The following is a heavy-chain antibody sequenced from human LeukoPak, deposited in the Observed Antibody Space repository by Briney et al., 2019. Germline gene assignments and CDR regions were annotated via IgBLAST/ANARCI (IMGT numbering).Heavy chain of an antibody. V-gene: IGHV4-4*07. CDR3: ARQHEEGRRGSYYYYYYMDV. CDR1: GGSISSYY. Sequence: PSETLSPTCTVSGGSISSYYWSWIRQPAGKGLEWIGRIYTSGSTNYNPSLKSRVTMSVDTSKNQFSLKLSSVTAADTAVYYCARQHEEGRRGSYYYYYYMDVWGKGTTVTVSS. J-gene: IGHJ6*03. CDR2: IYTSGST. D-gene: IGHD3-10*01.